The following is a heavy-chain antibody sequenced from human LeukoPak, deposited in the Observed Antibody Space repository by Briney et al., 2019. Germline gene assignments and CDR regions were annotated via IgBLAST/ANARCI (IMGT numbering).Heavy chain of an antibody. CDR1: GASINNNF. Sequence: PSETLSLTCTVSGASINNNFWTWIRQPPGKGLEWIGYIYSSGSANYNPSLKSRVIISGDTSKNQISLNLTSVTAAATAVYFCARHRDYYDTWGHGTLVTVSS. CDR3: ARHRDYYDT. J-gene: IGHJ4*01. D-gene: IGHD3-22*01. CDR2: IYSSGSA. V-gene: IGHV4-59*08.